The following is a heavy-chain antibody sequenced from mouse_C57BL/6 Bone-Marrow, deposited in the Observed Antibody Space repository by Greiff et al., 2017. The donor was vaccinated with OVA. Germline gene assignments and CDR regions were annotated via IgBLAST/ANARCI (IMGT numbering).Heavy chain of an antibody. CDR3: ARSGLLYYFDD. CDR2: IDPSDSYT. D-gene: IGHD3-1*01. V-gene: IGHV1-50*01. Sequence: VQLQQPGAELVKPGASVKLSCKASGYTFTSYWMQWVKQRPGQGLEWIGEIDPSDSYTNYNQKFKGKATLTVDTSSSTAYMQLSSLTSEDSAVYYCARSGLLYYFDDWGQGTTLTVSS. J-gene: IGHJ2*01. CDR1: GYTFTSYW.